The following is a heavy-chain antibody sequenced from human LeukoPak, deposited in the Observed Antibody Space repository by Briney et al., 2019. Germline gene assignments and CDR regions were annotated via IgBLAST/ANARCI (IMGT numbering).Heavy chain of an antibody. CDR1: GYTFTGYY. Sequence: ASVWVSCKASGYTFTGYYMHWVRQAPGQGLEWMGWINPNSGGTNYAQKFQGRVTMTRDTSISTAYMELSRLRSDDTAVYYCARDSGREVDGSGTNYKANYWGEGTL. V-gene: IGHV1-2*02. CDR2: INPNSGGT. J-gene: IGHJ4*02. D-gene: IGHD3-10*01. CDR3: ARDSGREVDGSGTNYKANY.